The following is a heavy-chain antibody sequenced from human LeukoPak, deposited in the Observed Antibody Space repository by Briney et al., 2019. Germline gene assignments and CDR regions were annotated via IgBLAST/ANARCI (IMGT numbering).Heavy chain of an antibody. V-gene: IGHV3-7*01. D-gene: IGHD1-1*01. CDR2: IKQDGSEK. CDR3: ARKDWRILSYCYGMDV. CDR1: GFTFSSYW. J-gene: IGHJ6*02. Sequence: GGSLRLSCAASGFTFSSYWMSWVRQAPGKGLEWVANIKQDGSEKYYVDSVKGRFTISRDNAKNSLYLQMNSLRAEDTAVYYCARKDWRILSYCYGMDVWGQGTTVTVSS.